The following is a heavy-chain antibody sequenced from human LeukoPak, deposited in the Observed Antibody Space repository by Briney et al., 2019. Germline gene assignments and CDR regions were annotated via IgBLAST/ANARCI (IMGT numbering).Heavy chain of an antibody. CDR2: ISWNSGSI. D-gene: IGHD6-19*01. CDR1: GFMFDDYA. Sequence: GGSLRLSCAASGFMFDDYAMHWVRHAPGKGLEWVSGISWNSGSIGYADSVKGRFTISRDNAKNSLYLQMNSLRAEDMALYYCAKGSSGWYGGYFDYWGQGTLVTVSS. CDR3: AKGSSGWYGGYFDY. J-gene: IGHJ4*02. V-gene: IGHV3-9*03.